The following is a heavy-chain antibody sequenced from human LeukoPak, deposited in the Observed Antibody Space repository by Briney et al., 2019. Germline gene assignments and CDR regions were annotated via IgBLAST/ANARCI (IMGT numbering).Heavy chain of an antibody. V-gene: IGHV1-8*01. Sequence: GASVKVSCKSSGYTFTSYDINWVRQATGQGLEWMGLMNPNSGNTGYSQKFQGRVTMTRNTYISTAYMELSSLRSEDTAVYYCARTYSGSGSYYRPYYYYMDVWGKGTTVTVSS. CDR3: ARTYSGSGSYYRPYYYYMDV. J-gene: IGHJ6*03. D-gene: IGHD3-10*01. CDR1: GYTFTSYD. CDR2: MNPNSGNT.